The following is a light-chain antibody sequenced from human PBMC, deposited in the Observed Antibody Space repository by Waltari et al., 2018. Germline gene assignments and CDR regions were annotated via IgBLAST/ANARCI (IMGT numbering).Light chain of an antibody. V-gene: IGLV1-44*01. CDR3: ASWDDSLNGHWV. CDR2: RSD. J-gene: IGLJ3*02. Sequence: QSVLTQPPSASGTPGQRVTISCSGIAPNIGGHLVHRYQQLPGKAPKRLIYRSDQRPSGVPDRFSGSKTGTSASLAISGLQSDDEADYFCASWDDSLNGHWVFGGGTKVTVL. CDR1: APNIGGHL.